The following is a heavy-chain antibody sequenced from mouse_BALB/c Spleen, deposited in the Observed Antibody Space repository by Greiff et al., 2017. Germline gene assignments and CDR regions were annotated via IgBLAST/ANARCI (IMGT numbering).Heavy chain of an antibody. J-gene: IGHJ4*01. CDR3: ARDPYAMDY. V-gene: IGHV5-6*01. Sequence: EVQLVESGGDLVKPGGSLKLSCAASGFTFSSYGMSWVRQTPDKRLEWVATISSGSSYTYYPDSVKGRVTISRDNAKNTLYLQMSSLKSEDTAMYYCARDPYAMDYWGQGTSVTVSS. CDR1: GFTFSSYG. CDR2: ISSGSSYT.